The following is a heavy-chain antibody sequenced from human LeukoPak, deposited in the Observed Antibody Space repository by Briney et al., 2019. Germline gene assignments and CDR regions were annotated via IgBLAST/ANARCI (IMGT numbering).Heavy chain of an antibody. V-gene: IGHV3-15*04. CDR3: STYGSGRKFDY. Sequence: GGSLRLSCVGSGFSFTDAWMSWVRQIPGKGLEWVGRIESKTDGETTDYATPVEDRFIISRDDSTNTLYLQMNSLKSEDTAVYYCSTYGSGRKFDYWGQGALVTVSS. CDR2: IESKTDGETT. D-gene: IGHD3-10*01. CDR1: GFSFTDAW. J-gene: IGHJ4*02.